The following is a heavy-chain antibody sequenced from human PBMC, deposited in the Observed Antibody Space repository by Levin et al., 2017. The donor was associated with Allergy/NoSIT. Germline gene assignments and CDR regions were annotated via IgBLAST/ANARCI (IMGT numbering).Heavy chain of an antibody. V-gene: IGHV3-30*18. J-gene: IGHJ4*02. CDR3: ANQQLLKRMGYYFDY. D-gene: IGHD6-13*01. CDR1: GFTFSSYG. Sequence: GESLKISCAASGFTFSSYGMHWVRQAPGKGLEWVAVISHDGSNKYYADSVKGRFTISRDNSKNTLYLQMNSLRAEDTAVYYCANQQLLKRMGYYFDYWGQGTLVTVSS. CDR2: ISHDGSNK.